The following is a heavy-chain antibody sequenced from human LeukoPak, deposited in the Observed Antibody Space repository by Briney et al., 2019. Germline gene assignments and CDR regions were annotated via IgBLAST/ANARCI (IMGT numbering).Heavy chain of an antibody. J-gene: IGHJ6*02. CDR1: GGSISSYY. V-gene: IGHV4-59*01. CDR3: ARKGIVVVPAAINYYYYGMDV. D-gene: IGHD2-2*01. Sequence: SETLSLTCTVSGGSISSYYWSWIRQPPGKGLEWIGYFYNSRTSNYNPTLKSRVTISVDTSKNQFSLKLNSVTAADTAVYYCARKGIVVVPAAINYYYYGMDVWGQGTTVTVSS. CDR2: FYNSRTS.